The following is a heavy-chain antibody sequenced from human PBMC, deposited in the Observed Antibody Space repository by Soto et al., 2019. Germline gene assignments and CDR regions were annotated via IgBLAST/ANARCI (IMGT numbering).Heavy chain of an antibody. CDR2: ILPGDSYT. V-gene: IGHV5-51*01. D-gene: IGHD1-26*01. Sequence: PGESRKISCKGSGYNFASHWIGWVRQMPGKGLEWMGIILPGDSYTTYSPSFQGQVTVSADQSISTVYLQWSSLKASDTAMYYCATLAGTGSYRDLYFDNWGQGTPVTVSS. CDR1: GYNFASHW. J-gene: IGHJ4*02. CDR3: ATLAGTGSYRDLYFDN.